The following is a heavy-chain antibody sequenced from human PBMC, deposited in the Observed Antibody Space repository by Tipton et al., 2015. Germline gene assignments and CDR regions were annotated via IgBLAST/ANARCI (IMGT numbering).Heavy chain of an antibody. CDR2: IYYNGST. D-gene: IGHD3-22*01. CDR3: AREVWYNDSTGYDY. J-gene: IGHJ4*02. CDR1: GGSISSGDNY. V-gene: IGHV4-30-4*01. Sequence: TLSLTCTVSGGSISSGDNYWTWIRQPPGKGLEWIGNIYYNGSTYYNASLKSRVAISIDTSEKQFSLHLSSVTAADTAVYYCAREVWYNDSTGYDYWGQGTLVTVSS.